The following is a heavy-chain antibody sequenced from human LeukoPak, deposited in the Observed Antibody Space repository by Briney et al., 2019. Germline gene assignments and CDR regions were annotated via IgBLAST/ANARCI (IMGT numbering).Heavy chain of an antibody. J-gene: IGHJ4*02. CDR1: GSTVSSNY. CDR3: ARDWRHFDY. V-gene: IGHV3-53*01. CDR2: IYSDNT. Sequence: GGSLRLSCAASGSTVSSNYMSWVRQAPGKGLEWVSVIYSDNTHYSDSVKGRFTISRDNAKNSLYLQMNSLRAEDTALYYCARDWRHFDYWGQGTLVTVSS.